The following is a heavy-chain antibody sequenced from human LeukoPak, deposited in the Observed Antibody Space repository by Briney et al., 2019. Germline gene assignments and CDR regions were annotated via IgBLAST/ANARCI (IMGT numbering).Heavy chain of an antibody. Sequence: GESLKISCKGPGYTFTSYWIGWVRQMPGKGLEWMGIIYPGDSDTRYSPSFQGQVTISADKSISTAYLQWSSLKASDTAMYYCARPGVGATDAFDIWGQGTMVTVSS. CDR1: GYTFTSYW. CDR3: ARPGVGATDAFDI. CDR2: IYPGDSDT. V-gene: IGHV5-51*01. D-gene: IGHD1-26*01. J-gene: IGHJ3*02.